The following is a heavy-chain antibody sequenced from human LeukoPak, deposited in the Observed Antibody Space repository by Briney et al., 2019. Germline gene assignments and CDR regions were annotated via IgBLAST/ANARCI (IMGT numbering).Heavy chain of an antibody. J-gene: IGHJ4*02. Sequence: LTGGSLRLSCTASGFTFSTYAMTWVRQAPGKGLEWVSAISGSGGSTYYADSVKGRFTISRDNSKNTLYLQMNSLRAEDTAVYYCAKERDSRGYFDYWGQGTLVTVSS. V-gene: IGHV3-23*01. CDR1: GFTFSTYA. D-gene: IGHD3-22*01. CDR2: ISGSGGST. CDR3: AKERDSRGYFDY.